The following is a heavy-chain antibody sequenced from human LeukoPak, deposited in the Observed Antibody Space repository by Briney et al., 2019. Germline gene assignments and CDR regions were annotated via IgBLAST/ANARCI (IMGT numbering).Heavy chain of an antibody. CDR1: GFTFNNYA. J-gene: IGHJ4*02. CDR3: AKAGSSSWYSDY. V-gene: IGHV3-23*01. D-gene: IGHD6-13*01. CDR2: ISGSGART. Sequence: PGGSLRLSCTASGFTFNNYAMSWVRQAPGKGLEYVSSISGSGARTDYADSVKGRFTISSDKSKNTLHLQMNSLRAEDTAVYYCAKAGSSSWYSDYWGQGTLVTVSS.